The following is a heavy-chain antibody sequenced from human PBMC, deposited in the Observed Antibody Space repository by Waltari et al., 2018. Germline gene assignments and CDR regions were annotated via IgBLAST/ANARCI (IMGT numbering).Heavy chain of an antibody. CDR3: AKGGSGTSTNWFDP. Sequence: QVQLVQSGAEVMKPGASVKVSCKASGYTFTSYAMHWVRQAPGQRLEWMGWISAGNGNTKYSQRCQDRVTITRDTSASTAYMELSSLTSEDTAVYYCAKGGSGTSTNWFDPWGQGTLVTVSS. CDR1: GYTFTSYA. CDR2: ISAGNGNT. J-gene: IGHJ5*02. D-gene: IGHD3-10*01. V-gene: IGHV1-3*01.